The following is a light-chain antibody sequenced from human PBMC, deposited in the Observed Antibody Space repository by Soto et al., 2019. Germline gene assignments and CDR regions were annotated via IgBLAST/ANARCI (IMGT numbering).Light chain of an antibody. CDR3: QQHGTSPYT. J-gene: IGKJ2*01. CDR2: AAY. CDR1: QSLRSSY. V-gene: IGKV3-20*01. Sequence: EVVLTQSPNTLSLSPGERATLSCWASQSLRSSYLAWYQRKPGQAPRLLMFAAYRRATGIPDRFNGSGSGTDFILTISRLEPEDVAVYYCQQHGTSPYTFGQGTVLEIK.